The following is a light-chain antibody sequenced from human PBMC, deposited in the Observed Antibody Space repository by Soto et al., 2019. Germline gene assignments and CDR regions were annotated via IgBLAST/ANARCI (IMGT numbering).Light chain of an antibody. CDR1: QSLLHSNGYNY. V-gene: IGKV2-28*01. J-gene: IGKJ3*01. Sequence: DIVMTQSPRSLNVTPGEPASISCRSSQSLLHSNGYNYLDWYLQKPGQSPQLLIYLGSNRASGVPDMFSGSGSGTDFTRKISRVEAEDVGVYYCMQALQTELTFGPGTKVDIK. CDR3: MQALQTELT. CDR2: LGS.